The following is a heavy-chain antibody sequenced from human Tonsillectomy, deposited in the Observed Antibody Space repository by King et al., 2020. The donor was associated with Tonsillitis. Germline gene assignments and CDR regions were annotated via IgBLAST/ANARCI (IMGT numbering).Heavy chain of an antibody. Sequence: VQLVESGGGLVKPGGSLRLSCAASGFTFSDYYMSWIRQAPGKGLEGGFYISSSGRTIYFADSVKGRLTISRGNANNSLYSQMNSLRAEDTAVYYCARARVGYNYLSGSTFDIWGQGTMVSVSS. V-gene: IGHV3-11*01. CDR1: GFTFSDYY. J-gene: IGHJ3*02. D-gene: IGHD5-24*01. CDR3: ARARVGYNYLSGSTFDI. CDR2: ISSSGRTI.